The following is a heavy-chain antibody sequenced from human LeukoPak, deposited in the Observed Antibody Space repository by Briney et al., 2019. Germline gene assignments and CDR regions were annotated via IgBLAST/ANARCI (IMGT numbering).Heavy chain of an antibody. CDR2: ISYSGST. Sequence: PSETLSLTCTVSGGSISSYYWSWIRQPPGKGLEWIGYISYSGSTIYNPSLKSRVAMSVDTSTDQFSLKLTSVTAADTALYFCARQGSVGLADAFDVWGEGTMVTVSS. V-gene: IGHV4-59*08. CDR3: ARQGSVGLADAFDV. J-gene: IGHJ3*01. CDR1: GGSISSYY. D-gene: IGHD3/OR15-3a*01.